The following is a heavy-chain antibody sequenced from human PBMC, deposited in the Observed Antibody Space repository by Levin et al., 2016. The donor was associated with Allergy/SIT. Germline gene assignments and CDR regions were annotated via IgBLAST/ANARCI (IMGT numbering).Heavy chain of an antibody. Sequence: WIRQPPGKGLEWVAVIWYDGSNKYYADSVKGRFTISRDNSKNTLYLQMNSLRAEDTAVYYCAKRLHFWSEPRMPYGMDVWGQGTTVTVSS. D-gene: IGHD3-3*02. CDR3: AKRLHFWSEPRMPYGMDV. V-gene: IGHV3-33*06. J-gene: IGHJ6*02. CDR2: IWYDGSNK.